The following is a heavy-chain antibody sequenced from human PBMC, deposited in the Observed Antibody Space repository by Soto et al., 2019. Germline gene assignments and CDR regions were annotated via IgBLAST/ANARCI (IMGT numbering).Heavy chain of an antibody. V-gene: IGHV3-33*01. CDR3: AREEDPLQYFDY. J-gene: IGHJ4*02. Sequence: GGSLRLSCAESGFTFSSYGMHWVRQAPGKGLEWVAVIWYDGSNKYYADSVKGRFTISRDNSKNTLYLQMNSLRAEDTAVYYCAREEDPLQYFDYWGQGTLVTVSS. CDR2: IWYDGSNK. CDR1: GFTFSSYG.